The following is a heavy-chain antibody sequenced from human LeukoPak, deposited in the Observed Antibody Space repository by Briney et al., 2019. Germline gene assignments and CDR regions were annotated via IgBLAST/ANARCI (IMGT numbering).Heavy chain of an antibody. Sequence: PGGSLRLSCGASGFTFSSYAMSWVRQAPWKGLEWVSAISGSGGSTYYADSVKGRFTISRDNSKNTLYLQMNSLRAEDTAVYYCAKGGEQQLLLYDWGQGTLVTVSS. CDR3: AKGGEQQLLLYD. CDR1: GFTFSSYA. J-gene: IGHJ4*02. V-gene: IGHV3-23*01. CDR2: ISGSGGST. D-gene: IGHD6-13*01.